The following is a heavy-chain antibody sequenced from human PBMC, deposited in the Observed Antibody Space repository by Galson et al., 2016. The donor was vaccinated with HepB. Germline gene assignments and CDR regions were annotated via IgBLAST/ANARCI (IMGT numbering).Heavy chain of an antibody. CDR2: IWSDASNK. Sequence: SLRLSCAASGFTFSSHGFHWVRQAPGKGLEWVAVIWSDASNKYYADSLKGRFTISKDNSNNTVYLQMTSLRAEDTALYFCAGDRGDRRPGHKVVYALGAGDWGQGTLVIVSS. CDR3: AGDRGDRRPGHKVVYALGAGD. J-gene: IGHJ4*02. D-gene: IGHD2-8*02. CDR1: GFTFSSHG. V-gene: IGHV3-33*01.